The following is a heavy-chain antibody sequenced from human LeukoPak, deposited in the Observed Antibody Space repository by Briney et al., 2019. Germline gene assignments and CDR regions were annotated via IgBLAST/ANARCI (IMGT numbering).Heavy chain of an antibody. CDR3: ARDSDFWSGYYYFDY. J-gene: IGHJ4*02. CDR1: GGSISSSSYY. V-gene: IGHV4-39*02. D-gene: IGHD3-3*01. Sequence: SETLSLTCTVSGGSISSSSYYWDWVRQPPGKGLEWIGNVYYGGNTFYNSSLESRVTISVDMSKNQFSLKLSSVTAADTAVYYCARDSDFWSGYYYFDYWGQGTLVTVSS. CDR2: VYYGGNT.